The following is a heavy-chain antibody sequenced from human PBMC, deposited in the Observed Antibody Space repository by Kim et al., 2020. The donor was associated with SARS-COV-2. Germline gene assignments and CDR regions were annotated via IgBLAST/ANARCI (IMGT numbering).Heavy chain of an antibody. D-gene: IGHD1-26*01. CDR3: ASDAPRGELLLYY. V-gene: IGHV3-23*01. Sequence: ADSGKGRFTISRDNSKNTLYLQMNSLRAEDTAVYYCASDAPRGELLLYYWGQGTLVTVSS. J-gene: IGHJ4*02.